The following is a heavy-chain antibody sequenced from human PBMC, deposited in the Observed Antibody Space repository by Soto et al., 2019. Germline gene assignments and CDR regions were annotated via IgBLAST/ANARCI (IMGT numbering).Heavy chain of an antibody. D-gene: IGHD5-12*01. Sequence: GGSLRLSCAASGFTVSSNYMSWVRQAPGKGLEWVSVIYSGGSTYYADSVKGRFTISRHNSKNTLYLQMNSLRAEDTAVYYCARAGGYSGYGNWFDPWGQGTLVTVSS. CDR3: ARAGGYSGYGNWFDP. CDR2: IYSGGST. CDR1: GFTVSSNY. V-gene: IGHV3-53*04. J-gene: IGHJ5*02.